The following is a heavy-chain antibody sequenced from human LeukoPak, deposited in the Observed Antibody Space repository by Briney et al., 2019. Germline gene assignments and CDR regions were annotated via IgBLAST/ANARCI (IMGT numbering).Heavy chain of an antibody. D-gene: IGHD2-2*01. CDR2: IYYSGST. Sequence: MASETLSLTCTASGCSISSYSWSWIRQPPGKGLEWIGYIYYSGSTNYNPSLKSRVTISVDTSKNQFSLKLSSVTAADTAVYYCARVPAATRGAWWFDPWGQGTLVTVSS. J-gene: IGHJ5*02. CDR3: ARVPAATRGAWWFDP. V-gene: IGHV4-59*01. CDR1: GCSISSYS.